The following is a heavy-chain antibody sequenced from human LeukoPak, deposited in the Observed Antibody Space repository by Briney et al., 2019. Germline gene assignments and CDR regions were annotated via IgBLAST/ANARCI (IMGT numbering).Heavy chain of an antibody. CDR3: ARASRHYYDSSGTAYYFDY. CDR2: IYYSGST. D-gene: IGHD3-22*01. Sequence: SETLSLTCTVSGGSISSYYWSWIRQPPGKGLEWIGYIYYSGSTNYNPSLKSRVTISVDTSKNQFSLKLSSVTAADTAVYYCARASRHYYDSSGTAYYFDYWGQGTLVTVSS. J-gene: IGHJ4*02. CDR1: GGSISSYY. V-gene: IGHV4-59*01.